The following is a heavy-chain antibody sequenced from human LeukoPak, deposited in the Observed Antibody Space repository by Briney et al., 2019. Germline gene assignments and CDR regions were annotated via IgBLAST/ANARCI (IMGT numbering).Heavy chain of an antibody. CDR3: TRGPDYYDSSGLDY. D-gene: IGHD3-22*01. Sequence: GRSLRLSCAASGFTFSNTGMHWVRQAAGQGLVWVSRIHSDGISTTYADSVKGRFTISRDNAKNTLYVQMNSLKSEDRAVYYCTRGPDYYDSSGLDYWGQGTVVPVSS. J-gene: IGHJ4*02. V-gene: IGHV3-74*03. CDR2: IHSDGIST. CDR1: GFTFSNTG.